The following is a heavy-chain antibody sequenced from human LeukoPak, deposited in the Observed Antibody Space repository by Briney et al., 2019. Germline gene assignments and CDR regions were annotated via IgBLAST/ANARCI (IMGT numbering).Heavy chain of an antibody. J-gene: IGHJ4*02. V-gene: IGHV4-61*02. CDR1: GGSISSGRYY. CDR2: IYTSGST. D-gene: IGHD3-16*02. CDR3: ARCATFGGVINYFDY. Sequence: PSQTLSLTCTVSGGSISSGRYYWSWIRQPAGKGLEWIGRIYTSGSTNYNPSLKSRVTISVDTSKNQFSLKLSSVTAADTAVYYCARCATFGGVINYFDYWGQGTLVTVSS.